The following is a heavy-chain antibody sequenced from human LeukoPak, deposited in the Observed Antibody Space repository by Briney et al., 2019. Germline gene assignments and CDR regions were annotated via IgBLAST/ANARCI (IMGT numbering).Heavy chain of an antibody. D-gene: IGHD3-16*01. CDR2: IGSSGSTI. CDR3: ARPAFYDYVWGSDY. J-gene: IGHJ4*02. Sequence: GGSLRLSCAASGFRFSDYYMRWIRQAPGKGLEWVSHIGSSGSTIYYADSVKGRFTISRDNAKNTLYLQMNSLRAEDTAVYYCARPAFYDYVWGSDYWGQGTLVTVSS. CDR1: GFRFSDYY. V-gene: IGHV3-11*04.